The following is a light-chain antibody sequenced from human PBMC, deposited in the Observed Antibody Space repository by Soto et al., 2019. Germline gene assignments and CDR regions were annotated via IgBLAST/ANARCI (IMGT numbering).Light chain of an antibody. CDR1: QSVSSSY. Sequence: EIVLTQSPGTLSLSPGERATLSCRASQSVSSSYLAWYQQKPGQAPRLLIYGASSMATGIPDRFSGSGSGTEFPLNISRLEPEDFAVYYCQQYGSSPLTFGGGNKVEIK. J-gene: IGKJ4*01. CDR3: QQYGSSPLT. CDR2: GAS. V-gene: IGKV3-20*01.